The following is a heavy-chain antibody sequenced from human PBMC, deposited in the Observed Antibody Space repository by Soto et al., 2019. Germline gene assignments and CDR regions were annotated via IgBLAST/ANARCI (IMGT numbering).Heavy chain of an antibody. CDR3: ARASVGPPGGGSWIMPFDF. D-gene: IGHD2-15*01. CDR1: GGPISNYY. CDR2: IYPGGST. V-gene: IGHV4-4*07. J-gene: IGHJ4*02. Sequence: ASETLSLSCIVSGGPISNYYWSWIRQSAGKGLEWIGRIYPGGSTNYNPSLKSRVTMSVDTSKNQVSLRLTSVTAADTAVYYCARASVGPPGGGSWIMPFDFWGQGTRVTVSS.